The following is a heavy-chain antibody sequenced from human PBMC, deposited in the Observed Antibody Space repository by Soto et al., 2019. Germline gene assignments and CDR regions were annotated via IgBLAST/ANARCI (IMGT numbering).Heavy chain of an antibody. CDR1: GFTFSSYG. D-gene: IGHD6-6*01. J-gene: IGHJ6*02. CDR2: IWYDGSNK. V-gene: IGHV3-33*01. Sequence: GGSLRLSCAASGFTFSSYGMHWVRQAPGKGLEWVAVIWYDGSNKYYADSVKGRFTISRDNSKNTLYLQMNSLRAEDTAVYYCARDRIHSSPSIFEPYYYYYGMDVWGQGTTVTVSS. CDR3: ARDRIHSSPSIFEPYYYYYGMDV.